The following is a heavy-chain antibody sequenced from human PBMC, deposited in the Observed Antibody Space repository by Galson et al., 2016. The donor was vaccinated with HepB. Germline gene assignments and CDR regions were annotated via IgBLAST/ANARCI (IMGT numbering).Heavy chain of an antibody. J-gene: IGHJ6*04. CDR2: ISGGATAT. V-gene: IGHV3-23*01. CDR1: GFTFSSYA. Sequence: SLRLSCAASGFTFSSYAMTWVRQAPGRGLEWVSGISGGATATYNADSVKGRFAISRDNSKNTLFLQMNNLRAEDMALYYCAKVTRPGISAPRYGMDVWGKGTPVTVSS. CDR3: AKVTRPGISAPRYGMDV. D-gene: IGHD6-13*01.